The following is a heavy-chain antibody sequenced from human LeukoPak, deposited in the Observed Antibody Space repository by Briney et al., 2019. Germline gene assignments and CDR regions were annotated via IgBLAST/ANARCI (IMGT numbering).Heavy chain of an antibody. CDR1: GGSFNDYY. V-gene: IGHV4-34*01. Sequence: SETLSLTCTVYGGSFNDYYWTWIRQPPGKGLEWIGEINHNGNTNYNPSLKSRVTISVDTYKKQLSLKLSSVTAADTAFYYCARRIRGVNDAFDIWGQGTMLTVSS. D-gene: IGHD3-10*01. CDR2: INHNGNT. J-gene: IGHJ3*02. CDR3: ARRIRGVNDAFDI.